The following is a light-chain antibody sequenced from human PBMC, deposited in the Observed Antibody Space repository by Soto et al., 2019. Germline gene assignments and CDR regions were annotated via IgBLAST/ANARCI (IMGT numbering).Light chain of an antibody. Sequence: QSALTHPASVSGSPGQSITIPCTVTSSDVAFYNHVSWYQHHPGKTPKLLIYEVNNRPSGVSNRFSGSKSGNTASLTISGLQAEDEADYYCSSCASTHTYVFGTGTKVTVL. CDR3: SSCASTHTYV. CDR1: SSDVAFYNH. J-gene: IGLJ1*01. CDR2: EVN. V-gene: IGLV2-14*01.